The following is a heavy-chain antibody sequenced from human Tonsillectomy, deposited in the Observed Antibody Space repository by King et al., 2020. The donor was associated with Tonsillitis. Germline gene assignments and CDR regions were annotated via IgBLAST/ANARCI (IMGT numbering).Heavy chain of an antibody. J-gene: IGHJ4*02. CDR1: GGTFSSYG. CDR3: ASVGVGGSYYY. CDR2: IIPFLGIA. D-gene: IGHD1-26*01. V-gene: IGHV1-69*09. Sequence: QLVQSGAEVKKPGSSVKVSCKASGGTFSSYGISWVRQAPGQGLEWMGRIIPFLGIANYAQKFQGSVTITADKSTSTAYMELSSLRSEDTVVYYCASVGVGGSYYYWGQGTLVTVSS.